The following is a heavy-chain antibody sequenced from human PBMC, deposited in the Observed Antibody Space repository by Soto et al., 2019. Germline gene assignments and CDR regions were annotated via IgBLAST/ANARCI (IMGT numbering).Heavy chain of an antibody. Sequence: EVQLVESGGGLIQPGGSLRLSCAASGFTVSSNYMSWVRQAPGKGLEWVAVIYSGGSTYYADSVKGRFTISRDNSKNTLYLQMNSLRAEDTAVYYCARAANRRIPFDYWGQGTLVTVSS. CDR3: ARAANRRIPFDY. CDR1: GFTVSSNY. V-gene: IGHV3-53*01. CDR2: IYSGGST. D-gene: IGHD2-21*01. J-gene: IGHJ4*02.